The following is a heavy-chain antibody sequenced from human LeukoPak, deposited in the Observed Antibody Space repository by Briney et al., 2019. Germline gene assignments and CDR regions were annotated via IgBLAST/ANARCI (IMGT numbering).Heavy chain of an antibody. CDR3: LLWFGEFPGDDAFDI. V-gene: IGHV1-69*13. Sequence: SVKVSCKASGGTFSSYAISWVRQAPGQGLEWMGGIIPIFGTANYAQKFQGRVTITADESTSTAYMELSGLRSEDTAVYYCLLWFGEFPGDDAFDIWGQGTMVTVSS. CDR2: IIPIFGTA. D-gene: IGHD3-10*01. J-gene: IGHJ3*02. CDR1: GGTFSSYA.